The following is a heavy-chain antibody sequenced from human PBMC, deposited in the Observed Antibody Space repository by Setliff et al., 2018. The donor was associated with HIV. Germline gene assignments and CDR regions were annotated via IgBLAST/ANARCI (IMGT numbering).Heavy chain of an antibody. CDR3: ARLHIRFRSQDWAAVDV. D-gene: IGHD3-3*01. V-gene: IGHV4-38-2*01. Sequence: SETLSLTCAVSGYSITSVYYWGWVRQPPGKGLEWIGSIYHNGSTYYNPSLKSRVSILVDISKNQFSLKLSSVTAADTAVYYCARLHIRFRSQDWAAVDVWGQGTTVTVSS. CDR1: GYSITSVYY. J-gene: IGHJ6*02. CDR2: IYHNGST.